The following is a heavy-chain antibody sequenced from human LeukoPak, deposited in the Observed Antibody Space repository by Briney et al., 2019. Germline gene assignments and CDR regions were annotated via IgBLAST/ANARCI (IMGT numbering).Heavy chain of an antibody. D-gene: IGHD6-13*01. CDR2: INHSGST. CDR1: GGSFSGYY. CDR3: ARGRGIAASYYMDV. V-gene: IGHV4-34*01. Sequence: SETLSLTCAVYGGSFSGYYWSWIRQPPGKGLEWIGEINHSGSTNYNPSLKSRVTISVDTSKNQFSLKLSSVTAADTAVYYCARGRGIAASYYMDVWGKGTTVTVSS. J-gene: IGHJ6*03.